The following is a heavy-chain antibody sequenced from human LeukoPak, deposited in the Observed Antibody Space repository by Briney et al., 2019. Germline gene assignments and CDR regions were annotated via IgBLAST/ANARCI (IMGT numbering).Heavy chain of an antibody. D-gene: IGHD2-2*01. Sequence: PSETLSLTCTVSGASISNYYWGWIRQPPGKGLEWLGYIYSSGSTTYNPSLESRLTISIDTSKNHFSLKLSSVTAADTAVYYCAKRAVTTAAYLWFDPWGQGTLVTVSS. CDR3: AKRAVTTAAYLWFDP. CDR2: IYSSGST. CDR1: GASISNYY. V-gene: IGHV4-59*08. J-gene: IGHJ5*02.